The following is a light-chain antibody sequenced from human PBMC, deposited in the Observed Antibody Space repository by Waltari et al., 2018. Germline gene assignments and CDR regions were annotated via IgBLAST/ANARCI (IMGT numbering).Light chain of an antibody. V-gene: IGKV1-39*01. CDR2: AAS. J-gene: IGKJ2*01. Sequence: DIQMTQSPSSLSASVGDRVTITCRASQSSSSYLNWYQQKPGKAPKLLIYAASSLQSGVPSRFSGRGSGTDFTLTLSSLQPEDFATYYCQQSYSTPPYTFVQGTKLEIK. CDR1: QSSSSY. CDR3: QQSYSTPPYT.